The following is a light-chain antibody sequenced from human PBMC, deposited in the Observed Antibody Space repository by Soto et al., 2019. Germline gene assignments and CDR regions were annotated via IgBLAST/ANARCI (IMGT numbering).Light chain of an antibody. CDR3: SSYTSSSTYV. CDR2: EVS. CDR1: SSDVGGYNY. V-gene: IGLV2-14*01. Sequence: QSVLTQPASVSGSPGQSITISCPGTSSDVGGYNYVSWSQQHPGKAPQLMIYEVSNRPSGVSNRFSGSKSGNTASLTISGLQAEDEADYYCSSYTSSSTYVFGTGTKV. J-gene: IGLJ1*01.